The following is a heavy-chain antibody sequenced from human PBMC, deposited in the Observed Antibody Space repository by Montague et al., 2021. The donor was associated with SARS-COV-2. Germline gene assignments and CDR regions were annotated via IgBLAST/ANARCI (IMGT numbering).Heavy chain of an antibody. V-gene: IGHV4-34*01. CDR2: ISHSRST. CDR1: GSWYSGAY. CDR3: ARRGSGRSDLAY. Sequence: SETLSLTCAILGSWYSGAYRRSTRLHSRHRGESYGVISHSRSTKYNPSLKSRVSMSVDKSWNQFSLRLTPVTAADTAIYYCARRGSGRSDLAYWGQGTLVTVSS. J-gene: IGHJ4*02. D-gene: IGHD1-26*01.